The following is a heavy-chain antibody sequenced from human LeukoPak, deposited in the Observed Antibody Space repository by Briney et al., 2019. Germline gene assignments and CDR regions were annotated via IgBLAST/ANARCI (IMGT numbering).Heavy chain of an antibody. D-gene: IGHD6-6*01. CDR1: GYTFTSYG. J-gene: IGHJ6*03. Sequence: ASVKVSCKASGYTFTSYGISWLRQAPGQGLEWMGWISAYNGNTNYAQKLQGRVTMTTDTSTSTAYMELRSLRSDDTAVYYCARVAAARPPYYYYYMDVWGKGTTVTVSS. CDR3: ARVAAARPPYYYYYMDV. CDR2: ISAYNGNT. V-gene: IGHV1-18*01.